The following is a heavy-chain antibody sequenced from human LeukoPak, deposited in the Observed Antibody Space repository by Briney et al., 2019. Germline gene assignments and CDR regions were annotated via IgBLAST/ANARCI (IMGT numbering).Heavy chain of an antibody. V-gene: IGHV1-2*02. Sequence: GASVTVSCTASGYTFTGYYLHWVRQAPGQGLEWVGWINPNSGVTDYAQKFQGRVSMTSDTSIGTVYMELSRLRSDDTAAYYCSREDYWGQGTLVTVSS. CDR3: SREDY. J-gene: IGHJ4*02. CDR2: INPNSGVT. CDR1: GYTFTGYY.